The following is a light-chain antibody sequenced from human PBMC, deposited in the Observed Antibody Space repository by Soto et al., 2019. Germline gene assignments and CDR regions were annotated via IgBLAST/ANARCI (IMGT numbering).Light chain of an antibody. CDR1: QGISNH. J-gene: IGKJ1*01. V-gene: IGKV1-27*01. Sequence: DIQMTQSPSSLSASVGDRVTITCRASQGISNHLAWYQQRPGEVPKLLIYAATTLQSRVPSRFSGGGSGTDFTLTISSLQPEDVATYYCQKYYSAPVSFGQGTKVEVK. CDR2: AAT. CDR3: QKYYSAPVS.